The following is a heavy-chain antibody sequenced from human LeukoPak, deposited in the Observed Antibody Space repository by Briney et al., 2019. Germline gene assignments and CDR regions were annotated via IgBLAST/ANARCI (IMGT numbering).Heavy chain of an antibody. Sequence: ASVKVSCKASGYTFTSYGISWVRQAPGQGLEWMGWISAYNGNTNYAQKLQGRVTMTTDTSTSTAYMELRSLRCDDTAVYYCARDGYYYDSSGYYYWYFDYWGQGTLVTVSS. V-gene: IGHV1-18*01. CDR2: ISAYNGNT. CDR1: GYTFTSYG. J-gene: IGHJ4*02. CDR3: ARDGYYYDSSGYYYWYFDY. D-gene: IGHD3-22*01.